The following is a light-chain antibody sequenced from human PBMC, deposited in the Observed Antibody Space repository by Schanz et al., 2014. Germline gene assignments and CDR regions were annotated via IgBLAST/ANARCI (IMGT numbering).Light chain of an antibody. CDR3: QQYYGVPLT. J-gene: IGKJ4*01. CDR1: QSVLHSSHNKNY. CDR2: WAS. Sequence: DIVMTQSPDSLAVSLGERATINCKSSQSVLHSSHNKNYLAWYQHKPGQAPKLLIYWASTRESGVPDRFSGSGSGTDFTLTISSLQAEDVAVYYCQQYYGVPLTFGGGTKVEI. V-gene: IGKV4-1*01.